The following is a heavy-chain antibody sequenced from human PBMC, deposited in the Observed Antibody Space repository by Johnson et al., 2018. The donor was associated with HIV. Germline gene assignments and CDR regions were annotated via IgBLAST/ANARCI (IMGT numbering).Heavy chain of an antibody. J-gene: IGHJ3*02. V-gene: IGHV3-30*02. CDR1: GLTFSGSG. CDR3: AKSDSGYDAFDI. CDR2: TRYDGSNK. Sequence: QVQLVESGGGMVQPGGSLRLSCAASGLTFSGSGMHWVRQAPGKGLEWVAFTRYDGSNKHYVDSVKGRFTISRDNSKNTLYLQINSLLPEDTAVYYCAKSDSGYDAFDIWGQGTMVTVSS. D-gene: IGHD5-12*01.